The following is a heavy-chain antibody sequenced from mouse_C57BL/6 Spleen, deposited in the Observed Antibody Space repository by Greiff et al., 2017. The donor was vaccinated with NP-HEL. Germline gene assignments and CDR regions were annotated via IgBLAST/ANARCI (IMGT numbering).Heavy chain of an antibody. J-gene: IGHJ2*01. V-gene: IGHV1-52*01. CDR1: GYTFTSYW. D-gene: IGHD2-4*01. Sequence: QVQLQQPGAELVRPGSSVKLSCKASGYTFTSYWMHWVKQRPIQGLEWIGNIDPSDSETHYNQKFKDKATLTVEKSSSTAYMQLSSLTSEDSAVYYCVTMTSYYFDYWGQGTTLTVSS. CDR3: VTMTSYYFDY. CDR2: IDPSDSET.